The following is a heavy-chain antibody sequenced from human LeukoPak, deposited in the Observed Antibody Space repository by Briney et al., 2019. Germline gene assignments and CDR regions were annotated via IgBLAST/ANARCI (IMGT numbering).Heavy chain of an antibody. J-gene: IGHJ3*02. V-gene: IGHV3-20*04. D-gene: IGHD3-3*01. CDR2: INWNGGST. CDR1: GFTFDDYG. CDR3: ARARITIFGVVIRDAFDI. Sequence: PGGSLRLSCAASGFTFDDYGMSWVRQTPGKGLEWVSGINWNGGSTGYADSVKGRFTISRDNAKSSLYLQMNSLRAEDTAFYYCARARITIFGVVIRDAFDIWGQGTMVTVSS.